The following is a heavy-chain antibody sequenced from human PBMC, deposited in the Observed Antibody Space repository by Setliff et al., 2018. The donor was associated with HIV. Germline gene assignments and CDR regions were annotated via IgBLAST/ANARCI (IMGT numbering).Heavy chain of an antibody. D-gene: IGHD3-16*01. V-gene: IGHV3-66*01. CDR2: IYSGGST. CDR1: GFTVSTYY. CDR3: ARSGGIGNYHWDV. Sequence: GGSLRLSCAASGFTVSTYYMSWVRQAPGKGLEWVSTIYSGGSTYHADSVKGRFTISRDNAKNTLYLQMNSLRVEDTAVYYCARSGGIGNYHWDVWGKGTTVTVSS. J-gene: IGHJ6*03.